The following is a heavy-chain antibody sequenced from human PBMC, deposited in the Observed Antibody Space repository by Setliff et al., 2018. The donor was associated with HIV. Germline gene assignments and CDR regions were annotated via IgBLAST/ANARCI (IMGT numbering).Heavy chain of an antibody. Sequence: SETLSLTCTVSGGSISSGSYYWSWIRQPAGKGLEWIGRIYTSGSTNYNPSLKSRVTMSVDTSKNQFSLKLSSVTAADTAVYYCARGWGHDGFDFWGQGTMVTVSS. D-gene: IGHD7-27*01. CDR1: GGSISSGSYY. J-gene: IGHJ3*01. V-gene: IGHV4-61*02. CDR2: IYTSGST. CDR3: ARGWGHDGFDF.